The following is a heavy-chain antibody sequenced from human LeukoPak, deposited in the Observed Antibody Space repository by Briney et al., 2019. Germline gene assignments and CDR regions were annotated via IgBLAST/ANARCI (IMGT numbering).Heavy chain of an antibody. CDR1: GFSLSASGLC. J-gene: IGHJ3*02. CDR2: IDWDDDK. Sequence: SGPTLVNPTQTLTLTCTFSGFSLSASGLCVSWIRQPPVKALEWLARIDWDDDKYYSTSLKTRLTISKDTSKNQVVLTMTNMDPVDTATYYCARITAARLYAFDIWGQGTMVTVSS. CDR3: ARITAARLYAFDI. V-gene: IGHV2-70*11. D-gene: IGHD6-6*01.